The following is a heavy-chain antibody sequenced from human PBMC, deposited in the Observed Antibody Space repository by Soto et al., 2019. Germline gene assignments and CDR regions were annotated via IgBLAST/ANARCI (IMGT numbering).Heavy chain of an antibody. CDR1: GYSISSGYY. CDR3: ARDPQAAAGAFDI. Sequence: SETLSLTCTVSGYSISSGYYWGWIRQPPGKGLEWIGSIYYSGSTNYNPSLKSRVTISVDTSKNQFSLKLSSVTAADTAVYYCARDPQAAAGAFDIWGQGTMVTVSS. J-gene: IGHJ3*02. CDR2: IYYSGST. D-gene: IGHD6-13*01. V-gene: IGHV4-38-2*02.